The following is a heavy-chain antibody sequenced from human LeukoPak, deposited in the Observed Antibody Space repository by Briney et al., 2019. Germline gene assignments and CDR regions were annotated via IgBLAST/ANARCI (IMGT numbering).Heavy chain of an antibody. CDR2: INHSGST. J-gene: IGHJ4*02. CDR1: GGSFSGYY. Sequence: SETLSVTCAVYGGSFSGYYWSWIRQPPGKGLEWIGEINHSGSTNYNPSLKSRVTISVDTSKNQFSLKLSSVTAADTAVYYCAREGYFDRLFDYWGQGTLVTVSS. V-gene: IGHV4-34*01. CDR3: AREGYFDRLFDY. D-gene: IGHD3-9*01.